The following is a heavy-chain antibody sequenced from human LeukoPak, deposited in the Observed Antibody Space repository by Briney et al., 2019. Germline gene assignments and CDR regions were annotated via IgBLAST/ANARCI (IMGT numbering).Heavy chain of an antibody. CDR1: GFTFSTYT. J-gene: IGHJ4*02. CDR3: LKDFGRNLGGPGY. D-gene: IGHD3-10*01. Sequence: GGSLRLSCIASGFTFSTYTMAWVRQAQGGGLEWVSAIGGDGGGTFYADSAKGRFAISRDNSKSTLYLQMNSLGAEDTAVYYCLKDFGRNLGGPGYWGRGTLVTVSA. CDR2: IGGDGGGT. V-gene: IGHV3-23*01.